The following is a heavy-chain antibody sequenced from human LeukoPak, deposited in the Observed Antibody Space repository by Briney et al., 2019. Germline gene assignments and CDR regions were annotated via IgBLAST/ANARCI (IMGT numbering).Heavy chain of an antibody. V-gene: IGHV4-34*01. CDR3: ARSTGIAVAALFDY. CDR1: GGSFSGYY. J-gene: IGHJ4*02. Sequence: PSETLSLTCVVHGGSFSGYYWSWIRQSPEEGLEWIGEINHCGSTNYNPSLKSRVTISLDTSKTQFSLKLTSVTAADTAVYYCARSTGIAVAALFDYWGQGTLVTVSS. CDR2: INHCGST. D-gene: IGHD6-19*01.